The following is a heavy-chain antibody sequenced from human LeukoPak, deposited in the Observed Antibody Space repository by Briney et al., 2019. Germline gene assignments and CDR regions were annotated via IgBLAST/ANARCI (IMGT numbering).Heavy chain of an antibody. CDR1: GFTFSNYG. CDR2: ISSGGSNK. D-gene: IGHD1-26*01. J-gene: IGHJ4*02. Sequence: GGSLRLSCAASGFTFSNYGMHWVRQAPGKGLEWVAVISSGGSNKYYADSVKGRFTISRDNSKNTLYLQMNSLRADDTAVYYCAKDEEVDSYYYFVYWGQGSLVTVSS. V-gene: IGHV3-30*18. CDR3: AKDEEVDSYYYFVY.